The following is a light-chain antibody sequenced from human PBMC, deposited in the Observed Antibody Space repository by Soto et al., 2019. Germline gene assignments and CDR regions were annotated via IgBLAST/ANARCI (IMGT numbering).Light chain of an antibody. CDR2: TTN. Sequence: QSVLSQPPSASGTPGQRVTISCSGSSSNIGSNFVYWYQQLTGTAPKIIIYTTNQRPSGVPDRFSGSKSGTSASLAISGLRSDDEADYYCATWDDSLSAVVFGVGTKVTVL. CDR1: SSNIGSNF. V-gene: IGLV1-47*02. J-gene: IGLJ2*01. CDR3: ATWDDSLSAVV.